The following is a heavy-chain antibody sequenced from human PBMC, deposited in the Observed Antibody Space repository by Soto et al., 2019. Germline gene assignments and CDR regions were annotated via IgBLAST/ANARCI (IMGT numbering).Heavy chain of an antibody. V-gene: IGHV4-59*01. J-gene: IGHJ4*02. D-gene: IGHD6-6*01. Sequence: SETLSLTCTVSGGSISSYYWSWIRQPPGKGLEWIGYIYYSGSTNYNPSLKSRVTISVDTSKNQFSLKLSSVTAADTAVYYCARDQGSARPFDYWGQGTLVTVSS. CDR3: ARDQGSARPFDY. CDR1: GGSISSYY. CDR2: IYYSGST.